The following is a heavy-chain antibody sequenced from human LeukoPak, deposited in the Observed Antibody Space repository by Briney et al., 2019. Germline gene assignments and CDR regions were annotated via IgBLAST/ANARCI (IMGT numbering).Heavy chain of an antibody. D-gene: IGHD2-15*01. CDR2: IYHTGTT. Sequence: KSSETLSLTCTVSGYSISNDNHWGWIRQPPGKGLEWVGSIYHTGTTYYSPSLKSRVTISVDTSKNQFSLKLSSVTAADTAVYYCARDQISGPTDWSDPWGQGTLVTVSS. V-gene: IGHV4-38-2*02. J-gene: IGHJ5*02. CDR1: GYSISNDNH. CDR3: ARDQISGPTDWSDP.